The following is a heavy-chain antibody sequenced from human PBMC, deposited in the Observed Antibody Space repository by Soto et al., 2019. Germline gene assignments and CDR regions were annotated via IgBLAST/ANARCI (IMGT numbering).Heavy chain of an antibody. Sequence: GGSLRLSCAASGFTFSNYAMSWVRQAPGKGLEWVSAISGSGGSTFYADSVKGRFTISRDNSKNTPYLRMNSLRAEDTAVYYCASRTSTWQLGFDYWGQGALVTVS. D-gene: IGHD2-2*01. CDR3: ASRTSTWQLGFDY. J-gene: IGHJ4*02. CDR2: ISGSGGST. CDR1: GFTFSNYA. V-gene: IGHV3-23*01.